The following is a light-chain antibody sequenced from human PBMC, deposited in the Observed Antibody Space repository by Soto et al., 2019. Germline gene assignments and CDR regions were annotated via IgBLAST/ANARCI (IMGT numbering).Light chain of an antibody. J-gene: IGKJ4*01. CDR2: AAF. Sequence: EIVMTQSPATLSVSPGERVTLSCRASQSVNIKLAWYQQKPGQAPRLLINAAFTRATGIPDRFSGSGSGTDFTLTISRPEPEDFAVYYCQQYGASPFTFGGGTKVDIK. V-gene: IGKV3-20*01. CDR3: QQYGASPFT. CDR1: QSVNIK.